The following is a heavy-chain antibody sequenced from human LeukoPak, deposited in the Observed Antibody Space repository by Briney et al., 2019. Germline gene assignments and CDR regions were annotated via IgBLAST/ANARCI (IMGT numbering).Heavy chain of an antibody. D-gene: IGHD5-12*01. CDR2: INAGNGST. CDR1: GYTFTSYA. V-gene: IGHV1-3*01. Sequence: ASVKVSCKASGYTFTSYAMHWVRQAPGQRLEWMGWINAGNGSTKYSQKFQGRVTITRDTSASTAYMELSSLRSEDTAVYYCARADTVATICFDYWGQGTLVTVSS. J-gene: IGHJ4*02. CDR3: ARADTVATICFDY.